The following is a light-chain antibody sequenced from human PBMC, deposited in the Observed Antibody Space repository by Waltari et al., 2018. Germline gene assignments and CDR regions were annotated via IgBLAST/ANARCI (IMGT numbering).Light chain of an antibody. CDR3: QQYNYYST. V-gene: IGKV1-5*03. Sequence: DIQMTQYPSTLSASVGDRVTITCRASQSISSYLAWYQQKPGKAPKLLIYKASSLESGVPSRFSGSGSGTEFTLTISSLQPDDFATYYCQQYNYYSTFGQGTKVETK. CDR1: QSISSY. J-gene: IGKJ1*01. CDR2: KAS.